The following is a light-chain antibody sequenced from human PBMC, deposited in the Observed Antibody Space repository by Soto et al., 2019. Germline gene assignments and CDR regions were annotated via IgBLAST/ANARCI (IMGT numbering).Light chain of an antibody. CDR2: KGT. V-gene: IGLV2-23*01. Sequence: QSALAQPASVAGSPGQSINISGTGTSSDVGAYNSVSWYQQHPHRAPKVIIYKGTQRPSGVSNRFSGSTSGNAAYLTISALQADDESDYFCCSSSPESTYAFVTGTQMTV. J-gene: IGLJ1*01. CDR1: SSDVGAYNS. CDR3: CSSSPESTYA.